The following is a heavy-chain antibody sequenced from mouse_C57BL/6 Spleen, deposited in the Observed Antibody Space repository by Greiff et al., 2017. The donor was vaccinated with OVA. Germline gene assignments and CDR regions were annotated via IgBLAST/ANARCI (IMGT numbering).Heavy chain of an antibody. V-gene: IGHV3-6*01. CDR1: GYSIPSGYY. J-gene: IGHJ4*01. CDR3: ARDGYHYAMDY. D-gene: IGHD2-2*01. Sequence: EVQLQESGPGLVKPSQSLSLPCSVTGYSIPSGYYWHWIRQFPGNKLEWMGYISYDGSNNYNPSLKNRISITRDTSKNQFFLKLKSVTTEDTATYYCARDGYHYAMDYWGQGTSVTVSS. CDR2: ISYDGSN.